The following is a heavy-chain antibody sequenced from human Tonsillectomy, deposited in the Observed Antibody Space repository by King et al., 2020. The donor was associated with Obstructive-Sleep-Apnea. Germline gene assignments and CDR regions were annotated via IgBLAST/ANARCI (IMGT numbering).Heavy chain of an antibody. V-gene: IGHV1-46*01. J-gene: IGHJ4*02. Sequence: VQLVESGAEVKKPGASVKVSCKASGYIFINYYMHWVRQAPGQVLEWMGIINPSGGSASYAEKFQGRVTMTRDTSTSTVYMELSSLRSEDTAVYYCTRGGGDIMLTYYWGQGTLVTVSS. CDR3: TRGGGDIMLTYY. CDR2: INPSGGSA. CDR1: GYIFINYY. D-gene: IGHD2-21*02.